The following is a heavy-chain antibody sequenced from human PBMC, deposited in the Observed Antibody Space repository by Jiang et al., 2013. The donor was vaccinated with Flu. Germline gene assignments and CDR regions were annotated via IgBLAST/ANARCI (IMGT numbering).Heavy chain of an antibody. J-gene: IGHJ4*02. V-gene: IGHV4-39*01. CDR3: ARGKGWGLQLGYDY. D-gene: IGHD5-18*01. CDR1: GGSISSSSYY. Sequence: LLKPSETLSLTCTVSGGSISSSSYYWGWIRQPPGKGLEWIGSIYYSGSTYYNPSLKSRVTISVDTSKNQFSLKLSSVTAADTAVYYCARGKGWGLQLGYDYWGQGTLVTVSS. CDR2: IYYSGST.